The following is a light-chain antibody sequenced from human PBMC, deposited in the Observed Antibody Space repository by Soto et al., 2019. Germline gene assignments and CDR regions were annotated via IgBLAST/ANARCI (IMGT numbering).Light chain of an antibody. J-gene: IGKJ3*01. Sequence: EIVLTQSPATLSLSPGERATLSCRASQSVSSYLVWYQQKPGQAPRLLIYDASTRATGIPARFSGSGSVTDFTLTISSLEPEDVAVYYCQQRSNWPPFTFGPGTKVDS. CDR2: DAS. V-gene: IGKV3-11*01. CDR3: QQRSNWPPFT. CDR1: QSVSSY.